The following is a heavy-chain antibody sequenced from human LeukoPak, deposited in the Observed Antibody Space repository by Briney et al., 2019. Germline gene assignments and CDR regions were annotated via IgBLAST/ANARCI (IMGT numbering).Heavy chain of an antibody. CDR1: GGSFSGYY. CDR3: ARQGDTAYYYVDY. J-gene: IGHJ4*02. V-gene: IGHV4-4*09. D-gene: IGHD5-18*01. CDR2: IYSSGGA. Sequence: PSETLSLTCTVSGGSFSGYYWTWIRQPPGKGLEWIGYIYSSGGAIYNPSLKSRVTMSADTSNYLFTLKLKSVTAADTAVYYCARQGDTAYYYVDYWGQGTLVTVSS.